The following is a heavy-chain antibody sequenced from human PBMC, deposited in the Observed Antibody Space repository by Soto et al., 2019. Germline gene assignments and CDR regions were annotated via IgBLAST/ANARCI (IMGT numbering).Heavy chain of an antibody. J-gene: IGHJ3*02. D-gene: IGHD3-16*01. V-gene: IGHV3-15*01. CDR1: GFTFNNAW. CDR3: STLTSDGFDI. CDR2: IKSKTDGGTT. Sequence: PGGSLRLSCAASGFTFNNAWMSWVRQGPGKGLEWVGRIKSKTDGGTTDYAAPVKGRFTFLRDDSKNTLYLQMHSLKTEDTATYYCSTLTSDGFDIWGQGTMVTVSS.